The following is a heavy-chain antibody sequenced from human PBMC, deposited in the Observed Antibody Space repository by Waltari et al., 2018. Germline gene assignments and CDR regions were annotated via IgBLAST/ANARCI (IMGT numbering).Heavy chain of an antibody. Sequence: QVQLVQSGAEVKKPGSSVKVSCKASGGTFSSYAISWVRQAPGQGLEWMGGIIPTLGTANNAQMFQGRVTITADEATSTAYMELSSLRSEDTAVYYCARSDCWSGYPLDLWGQGTMVTVSS. CDR1: GGTFSSYA. J-gene: IGHJ5*02. D-gene: IGHD3-3*01. CDR3: ARSDCWSGYPLDL. V-gene: IGHV1-69*12. CDR2: IIPTLGTA.